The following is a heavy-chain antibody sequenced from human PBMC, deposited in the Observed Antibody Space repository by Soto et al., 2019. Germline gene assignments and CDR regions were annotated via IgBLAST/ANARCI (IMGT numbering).Heavy chain of an antibody. Sequence: PGGSLRLSCTASGFTFGDYAMSWFRQAPGKGLEWVGFIRSKAYGGTTEYAASVKGRFTISRDDSKSIAYLQMNSLKTEDTAVYYCTRDPPPYDILTGYLPQDYWGQGTLVTV. D-gene: IGHD3-9*01. CDR3: TRDPPPYDILTGYLPQDY. V-gene: IGHV3-49*03. CDR1: GFTFGDYA. CDR2: IRSKAYGGTT. J-gene: IGHJ4*02.